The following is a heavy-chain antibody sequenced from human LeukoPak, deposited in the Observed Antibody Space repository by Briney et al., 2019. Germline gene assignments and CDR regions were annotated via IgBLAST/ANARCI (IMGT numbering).Heavy chain of an antibody. V-gene: IGHV1-8*02. Sequence: GASVKVSCKASGYTFTSYDINWVRQATGQGLEWMGWMNPNSGNTGYAQKFQGRVTMTRDTSTSTVYMELSSLRSEDTAVYYCARVDYGDYEEDYFDYWGQGTLVTVSS. J-gene: IGHJ4*02. CDR2: MNPNSGNT. CDR1: GYTFTSYD. CDR3: ARVDYGDYEEDYFDY. D-gene: IGHD4-17*01.